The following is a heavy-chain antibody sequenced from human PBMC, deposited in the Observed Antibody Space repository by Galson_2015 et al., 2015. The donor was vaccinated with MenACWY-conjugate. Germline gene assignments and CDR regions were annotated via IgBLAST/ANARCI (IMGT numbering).Heavy chain of an antibody. V-gene: IGHV4-39*01. Sequence: SETLSLTCTVFGVSVSSSSYYWGWFRQPPGKGLEWIGSFFYGRGTSYNPSLESRVTISVDTSKNQFSLKLSSVTAADTAVYYCARGRAWSSDRYFDYWGQGTLVTVSS. D-gene: IGHD6-19*01. CDR2: FFYGRGT. CDR1: GVSVSSSSYY. J-gene: IGHJ4*02. CDR3: ARGRAWSSDRYFDY.